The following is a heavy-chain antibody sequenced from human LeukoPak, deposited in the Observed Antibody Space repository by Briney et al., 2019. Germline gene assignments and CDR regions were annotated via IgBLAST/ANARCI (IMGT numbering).Heavy chain of an antibody. CDR1: GGSISRYY. CDR2: IYYSGST. Sequence: SETLSLTCTVSGGSISRYYWSWIRQPPGKGLEWIGYIYYSGSTNYNPSLKSRVTISVDTSKNQFSLKLSSVTAADTAVYYCARAGYYYDSSGYYAWFDPWGQGTLVTVSS. V-gene: IGHV4-59*01. CDR3: ARAGYYYDSSGYYAWFDP. J-gene: IGHJ5*02. D-gene: IGHD3-22*01.